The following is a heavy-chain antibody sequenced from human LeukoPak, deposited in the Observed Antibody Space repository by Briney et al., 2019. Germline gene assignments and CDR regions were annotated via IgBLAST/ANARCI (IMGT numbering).Heavy chain of an antibody. D-gene: IGHD4-17*01. CDR2: IYHSGST. J-gene: IGHJ4*02. CDR1: GGSISSSNW. V-gene: IGHV4-4*02. Sequence: SGTLSLTCAVSGGSISSSNWWSWVRQPPGKGLEWIGEIYHSGSTNYNPSLKSRVTISVDKSKNQFSLKLSSVTAADTAVYYCARGLKGDYPLYYFDYWGQGTLVTVSS. CDR3: ARGLKGDYPLYYFDY.